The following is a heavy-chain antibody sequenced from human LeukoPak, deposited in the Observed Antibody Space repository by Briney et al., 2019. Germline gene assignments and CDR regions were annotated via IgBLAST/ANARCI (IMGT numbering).Heavy chain of an antibody. Sequence: ASVKVSCKASGYSFTSYYMYWVRQAPGQGLEWMGWINPNSGGTNYAQKFQGRVTMTRDTSISTAYMELSRLRSDDTAVYYCARSIRWSIYYFDYWGQGTLVTVSS. V-gene: IGHV1-2*02. D-gene: IGHD4-23*01. CDR2: INPNSGGT. J-gene: IGHJ4*02. CDR3: ARSIRWSIYYFDY. CDR1: GYSFTSYY.